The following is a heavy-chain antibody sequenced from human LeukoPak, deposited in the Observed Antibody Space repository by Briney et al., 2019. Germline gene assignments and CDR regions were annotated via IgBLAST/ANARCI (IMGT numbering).Heavy chain of an antibody. Sequence: GSLRLSCAASGFTSSSYAMHWVRQAPGKGLEWVAVISYDGSNKYYADSVKGRFTISRDNSKNTLYLQMNSLRAEDTAVYYCARDQNRTHIDYWGQGSLVTVSS. CDR2: ISYDGSNK. CDR1: GFTSSSYA. V-gene: IGHV3-30-3*01. J-gene: IGHJ4*02. D-gene: IGHD1-14*01. CDR3: ARDQNRTHIDY.